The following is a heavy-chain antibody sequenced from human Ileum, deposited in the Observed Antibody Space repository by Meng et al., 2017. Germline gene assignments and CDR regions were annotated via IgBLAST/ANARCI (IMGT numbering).Heavy chain of an antibody. CDR1: GGSISSGDYY. V-gene: IGHV4-30-4*01. Sequence: QVQLQESGPGLVKPSQTLSLTCTVSGGSISSGDYYWSWIRQPPGKGLEWIGYIYYSGTTYYNPSLKSRVTISVDTSKNHFSLKLSSVTAADTAVYYCARDRGGSYYFDYWGQGTLVTVSS. CDR2: IYYSGTT. CDR3: ARDRGGSYYFDY. J-gene: IGHJ4*02. D-gene: IGHD2-15*01.